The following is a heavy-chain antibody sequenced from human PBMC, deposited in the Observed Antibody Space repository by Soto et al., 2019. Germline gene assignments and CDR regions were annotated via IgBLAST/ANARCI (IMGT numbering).Heavy chain of an antibody. J-gene: IGHJ6*02. D-gene: IGHD6-13*01. Sequence: QVQLVQSGAEVKKPGASVKVSCKASGYTFTSYDINWVRQATGQGLEWMGWMNPNSGNTGYAQKFQGRVNMTRNTSISTAYMELSSLRSEDTAVYYCARRGYSSSWYYYYYYGMDVWGQGTTVTVSS. CDR3: ARRGYSSSWYYYYYYGMDV. CDR2: MNPNSGNT. CDR1: GYTFTSYD. V-gene: IGHV1-8*01.